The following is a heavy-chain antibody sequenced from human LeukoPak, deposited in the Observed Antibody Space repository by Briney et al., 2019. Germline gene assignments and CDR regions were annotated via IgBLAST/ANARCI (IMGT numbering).Heavy chain of an antibody. D-gene: IGHD3-22*01. CDR2: IYYSGST. CDR3: AKTSRYYYDSSGLFDY. CDR1: GGSISSGDYY. Sequence: SETLSLTCTVSGGSISSGDYYWSWIRQPPGKGLEWIGYIYYSGSTYYNPSLKSRVTISVDTSKNQFSLKLSSATAADTAVYYCAKTSRYYYDSSGLFDYWGQGTLVTVPS. V-gene: IGHV4-30-4*01. J-gene: IGHJ4*02.